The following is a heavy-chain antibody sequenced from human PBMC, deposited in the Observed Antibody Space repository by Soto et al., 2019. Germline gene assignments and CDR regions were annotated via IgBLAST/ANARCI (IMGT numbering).Heavy chain of an antibody. V-gene: IGHV3-21*01. CDR3: ARDYGKLNP. D-gene: IGHD2-15*01. Sequence: EVQLVESGGGLVKPGGSLRLSCAASGFTFSTYTMNWVRQTAGKGLEWVSSISSGSNYIYYADSLKGRFTISRDNAKNSLYLQMNSLRVEDTAVYYCARDYGKLNPWGQGTLVTVSS. CDR2: ISSGSNYI. J-gene: IGHJ5*02. CDR1: GFTFSTYT.